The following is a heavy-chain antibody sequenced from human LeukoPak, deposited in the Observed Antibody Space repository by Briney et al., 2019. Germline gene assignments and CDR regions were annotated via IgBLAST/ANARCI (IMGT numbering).Heavy chain of an antibody. V-gene: IGHV1-69*13. CDR3: ARGTMVRGVLVTYYYYYMDV. Sequence: SVKVSCKASGGTFSSYTISWVRQAPGQGLEWMGGIIPIFGTAYYAQKFQGRVTITADESTSTAYMELSSLRSEDTAVYYCARGTMVRGVLVTYYYYYMDVWGKGTTVTVSS. CDR2: IIPIFGTA. CDR1: GGTFSSYT. D-gene: IGHD3-10*01. J-gene: IGHJ6*03.